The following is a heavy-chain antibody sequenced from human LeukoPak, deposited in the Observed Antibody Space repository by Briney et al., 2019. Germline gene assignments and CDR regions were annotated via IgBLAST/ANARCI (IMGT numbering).Heavy chain of an antibody. CDR2: IRAGGGST. Sequence: GGSLRLSCAASGFTSSNYAMTWVRQAPGKGLEWVSGIRAGGGSTNFADSVRGRFTLSTDNSENTLYLQMNSLRAEDAAIYYCAKGGGSGMGFDPWGQGTLVTVSS. CDR1: GFTSSNYA. CDR3: AKGGGSGMGFDP. V-gene: IGHV3-23*01. D-gene: IGHD3-10*01. J-gene: IGHJ5*02.